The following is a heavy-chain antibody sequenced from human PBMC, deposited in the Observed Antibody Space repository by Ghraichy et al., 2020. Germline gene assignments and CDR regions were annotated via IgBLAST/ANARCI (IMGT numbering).Heavy chain of an antibody. V-gene: IGHV3-23*01. CDR2: ISGSGGST. CDR3: AKGFRGYSLSLSDY. CDR1: GFTFSSYA. J-gene: IGHJ4*02. Sequence: GGSLRLSCAASGFTFSSYAMSWVRQAPGKGLEWVSAISGSGGSTYYADSVKGRFTISRDNSKNTLYLQMNSLRAEDTAVYYCAKGFRGYSLSLSDYWGQGTLVTVSS. D-gene: IGHD5-18*01.